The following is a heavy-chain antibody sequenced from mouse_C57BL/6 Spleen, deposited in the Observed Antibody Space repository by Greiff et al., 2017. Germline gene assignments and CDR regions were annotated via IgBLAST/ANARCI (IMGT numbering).Heavy chain of an antibody. D-gene: IGHD1-1*01. CDR3: TTVVLDY. CDR2: IDPENGDT. CDR1: GFNIKDDY. J-gene: IGHJ2*01. V-gene: IGHV14-4*01. Sequence: EVQLQQSGAELVRPGASVKLSCTASGFNIKDDYMHWVKQRPEQGLEWIGWIDPENGDTEYASKFQGKATITADTSSNTAYLQLSSLTSEDTAVYYCTTVVLDYWGQGTTLTVSS.